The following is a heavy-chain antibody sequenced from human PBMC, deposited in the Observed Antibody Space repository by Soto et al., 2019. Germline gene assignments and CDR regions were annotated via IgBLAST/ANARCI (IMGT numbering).Heavy chain of an antibody. D-gene: IGHD4-17*01. V-gene: IGHV1-2*04. Sequence: QVQLVQSGAEVKKPGASVKVSCKASGYTFTGYYMHWVRQAPGQGLEWMGWSNPNSGGTNYAQKFQGWVTMTRYTSVSRAYMELSRLRSDYTAVYYCARGVGDSDRNWFDPWGQGTLVTVSS. CDR3: ARGVGDSDRNWFDP. CDR1: GYTFTGYY. CDR2: SNPNSGGT. J-gene: IGHJ5*02.